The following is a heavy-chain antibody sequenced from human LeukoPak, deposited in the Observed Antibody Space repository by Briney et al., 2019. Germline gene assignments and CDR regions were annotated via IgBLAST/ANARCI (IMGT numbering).Heavy chain of an antibody. D-gene: IGHD1-26*01. CDR3: AKDLELRYYFDY. Sequence: GGSLRLSCAASGFTFSSYAMSWVRQAPGKGLEWASAISGSGGSTYYADSVKGRFTISRDNSKNTLYLQMNSLRAEDTAVYYCAKDLELRYYFDYWGQGTLVTVSS. J-gene: IGHJ4*02. CDR1: GFTFSSYA. CDR2: ISGSGGST. V-gene: IGHV3-23*01.